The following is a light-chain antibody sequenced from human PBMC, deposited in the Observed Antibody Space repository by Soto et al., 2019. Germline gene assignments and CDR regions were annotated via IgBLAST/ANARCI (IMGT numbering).Light chain of an antibody. CDR3: HQCGSSPGFT. J-gene: IGKJ3*01. V-gene: IGKV3-20*01. CDR2: AAS. CDR1: QSINSRY. Sequence: EIVLTQSPGTLSLSPGERATLSCRASQSINSRYLACYQQKPGQAPRLLIYAASSRATGIPDRFSGSGSGTDFTLTISRLEREDFAVYYCHQCGSSPGFTFGPGTIVDIK.